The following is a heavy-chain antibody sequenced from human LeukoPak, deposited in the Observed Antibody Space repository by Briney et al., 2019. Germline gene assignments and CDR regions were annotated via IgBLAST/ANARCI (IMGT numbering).Heavy chain of an antibody. Sequence: PSETLSLTCGVYGGSLSGYYWSWIRQPPGKGLEWIGEINHSGRTNYNPSLKSRVSISVDTPKNHFSLRLRSVTAADTAVYYCATWGNAFDIWGQGTTVIVSS. D-gene: IGHD3-16*01. J-gene: IGHJ3*02. V-gene: IGHV4-34*01. CDR3: ATWGNAFDI. CDR2: INHSGRT. CDR1: GGSLSGYY.